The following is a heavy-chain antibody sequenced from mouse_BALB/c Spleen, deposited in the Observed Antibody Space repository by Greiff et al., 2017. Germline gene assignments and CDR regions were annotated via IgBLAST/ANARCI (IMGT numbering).Heavy chain of an antibody. CDR1: GFNIKDTY. Sequence: EVQLQQSGAELVKPGASVKLSCTASGFNIKDTYMHWVKQRPEQGLEWIGRIDPANGNTKYDPKFQGKATITADTSSNTAYLQLSSLTSEDTAVYYCARSSYYYGSRGDYWGQGTTLTVSS. D-gene: IGHD1-1*01. CDR2: IDPANGNT. J-gene: IGHJ2*01. CDR3: ARSSYYYGSRGDY. V-gene: IGHV14-3*02.